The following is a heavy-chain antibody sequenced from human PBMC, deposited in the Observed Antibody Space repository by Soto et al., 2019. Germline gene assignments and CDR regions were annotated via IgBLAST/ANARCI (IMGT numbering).Heavy chain of an antibody. CDR3: AREGAAPYYYYGMDV. J-gene: IGHJ6*02. V-gene: IGHV4-31*03. CDR1: GGSISSGGYF. Sequence: QVQLQESGPGLVKPSQTLSLTCTVSGGSISSGGYFWSWIRQHPGKGLEGIGFIYYSGNTYYNPSLKSRVTISVDTSKNQFSLKLSSVTAADTAVYYCAREGAAPYYYYGMDVWGQGTTVTVSS. D-gene: IGHD6-6*01. CDR2: IYYSGNT.